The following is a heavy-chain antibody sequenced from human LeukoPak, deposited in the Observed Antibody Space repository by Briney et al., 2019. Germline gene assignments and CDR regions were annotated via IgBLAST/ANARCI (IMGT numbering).Heavy chain of an antibody. J-gene: IGHJ6*03. D-gene: IGHD3-10*01. CDR1: GFTFSSYA. CDR2: IWYDGSNQ. CDR3: AKDRGTFYFYYYMDV. V-gene: IGHV3-33*06. Sequence: PGGSLRLSCAASGFTFSSYAMHWVRQAPGKGLEWVAVIWYDGSNQYYADSVKGRFTISRDNSRNTLYLQMNSLRAEDTAVYYCAKDRGTFYFYYYMDVWGKGTTVTVSS.